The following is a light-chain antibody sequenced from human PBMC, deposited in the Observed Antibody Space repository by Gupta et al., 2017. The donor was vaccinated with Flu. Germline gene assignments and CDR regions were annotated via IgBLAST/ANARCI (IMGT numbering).Light chain of an antibody. CDR1: QSISTTF. CDR3: QHYGSSPRT. CDR2: GTS. Sequence: EIVLTQSPGTLSLPPGDRTTLSCRASQSISTTFLAWFQQKPGQAPRLLIYGTSTRAAGIPDRFSGSGSGTDFTLTISRLEPEDFAVYYCQHYGSSPRTFGQGTRVEIK. V-gene: IGKV3-20*01. J-gene: IGKJ1*01.